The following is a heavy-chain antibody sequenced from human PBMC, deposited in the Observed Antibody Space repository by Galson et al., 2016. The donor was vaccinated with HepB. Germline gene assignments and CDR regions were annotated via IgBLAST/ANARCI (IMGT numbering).Heavy chain of an antibody. CDR3: ARRRGVGKTLFYYGMDV. CDR2: IYPDDSDS. CDR1: EYSFPSYW. J-gene: IGHJ6*02. Sequence: QSGAEVKKPGESLKISCKTSEYSFPSYWIAWVRQMPGKGLEWMGVIYPDDSDSIYSPSFQGQVTISVDKSISTAYLQWSSLRASDTAIYYCARRRGVGKTLFYYGMDVWGQGTTVIVSS. D-gene: IGHD4-23*01. V-gene: IGHV5-51*01.